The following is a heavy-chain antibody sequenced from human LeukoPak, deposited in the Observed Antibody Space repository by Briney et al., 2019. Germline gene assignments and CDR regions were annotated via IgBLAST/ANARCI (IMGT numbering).Heavy chain of an antibody. CDR3: AKTGPPSNYYGSGSYFGYFDY. D-gene: IGHD3-10*01. CDR1: GFTFSSYG. CDR2: IRYDGSNK. Sequence: GGSLRLSCAASGFTFSSYGMHWVRQAPGKGLEWVAFIRYDGSNKYYADSVKGRFTISRDNSKNTLYLQMNSLRAEDTAVYYCAKTGPPSNYYGSGSYFGYFDYWGQGTLVTVSS. J-gene: IGHJ4*02. V-gene: IGHV3-30*02.